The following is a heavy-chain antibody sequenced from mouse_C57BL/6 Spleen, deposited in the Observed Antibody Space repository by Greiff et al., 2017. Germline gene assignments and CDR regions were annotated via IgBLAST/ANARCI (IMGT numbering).Heavy chain of an antibody. D-gene: IGHD1-1*01. Sequence: DVKLQESGGGLVQPKGSLKLSCAASGFTFNTYAMHWVRQAPGKGLEWVARIRSKSSNYATYYAASVKDRFTISSEYSQSMLYLQMNNLKTEDTAMDYCVRDYYVSYFDYWGQGTTLTVSS. CDR2: IRSKSSNYAT. V-gene: IGHV10-3*01. CDR1: GFTFNTYA. CDR3: VRDYYVSYFDY. J-gene: IGHJ2*01.